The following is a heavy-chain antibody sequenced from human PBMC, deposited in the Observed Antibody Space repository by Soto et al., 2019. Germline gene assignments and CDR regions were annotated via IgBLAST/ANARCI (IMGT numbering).Heavy chain of an antibody. V-gene: IGHV3-23*01. Sequence: EVHLLESGGDLVQPGGSLRLPCTASGLTFSTYALGWVRKAPGKGIEWVSAIGGSGTGGRTYYANKEKGRFTSSRDNSKNPVYLQMNSMRAADTAVYYCAKSPGGLDGYNSYYYGMDVWGQGTTVTVSS. J-gene: IGHJ6*02. CDR2: IGGSGTGGRT. D-gene: IGHD5-12*01. CDR3: AKSPGGLDGYNSYYYGMDV. CDR1: GLTFSTYA.